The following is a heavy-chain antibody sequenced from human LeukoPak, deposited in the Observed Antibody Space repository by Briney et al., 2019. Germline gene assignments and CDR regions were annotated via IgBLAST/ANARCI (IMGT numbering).Heavy chain of an antibody. CDR1: GYTFTSYG. CDR3: ARVNGADRSKDRFDDY. V-gene: IGHV1-18*01. J-gene: IGHJ4*02. D-gene: IGHD1-26*01. CDR2: ISAYNGNT. Sequence: ASVKVSCKASGYTFTSYGISWVRQAPGQGLEWMGWISAYNGNTNYAQKLQGRVTMTTDTSTSTAYMELRSLRSDDTAVYYCARVNGADRSKDRFDDYWGQGTLVTVSS.